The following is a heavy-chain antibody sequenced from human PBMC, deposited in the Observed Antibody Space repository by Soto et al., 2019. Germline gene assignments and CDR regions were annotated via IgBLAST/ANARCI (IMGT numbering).Heavy chain of an antibody. CDR3: AKDHGPRDTAMVDY. CDR1: GFTFSSYG. V-gene: IGHV3-30*18. J-gene: IGHJ4*02. Sequence: GGSLRLSCAASGFTFSSYGMHWVRQAPGKGLEWVAAISYDGSNKYYADSVKGRFTISRDNSKNTLYLQMNSLRAEDTAVYYCAKDHGPRDTAMVDYWGQGTLVTVSS. CDR2: ISYDGSNK. D-gene: IGHD5-18*01.